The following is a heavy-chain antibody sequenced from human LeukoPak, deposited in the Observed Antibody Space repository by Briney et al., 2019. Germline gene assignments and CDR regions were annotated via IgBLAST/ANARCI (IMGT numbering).Heavy chain of an antibody. CDR2: VSSSSSYI. V-gene: IGHV3-21*01. CDR1: GFSFSSYS. CDR3: ARDIPRGSGYYFDY. Sequence: GGSLRLSCAASGFSFSSYSMNWVRQALGKGLEGVSSVSSSSSYISYADSVKGRFTISRDNAKKSLYLQMNSLRAEDTAMYYCARDIPRGSGYYFDYWGQGTLVTVSS. D-gene: IGHD3-22*01. J-gene: IGHJ4*02.